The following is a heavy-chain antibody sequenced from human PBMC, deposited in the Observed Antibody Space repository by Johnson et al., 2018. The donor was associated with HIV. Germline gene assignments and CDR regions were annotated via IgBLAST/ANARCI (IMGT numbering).Heavy chain of an antibody. CDR1: GFTFSSYN. V-gene: IGHV3-48*01. CDR2: ISSGTRTI. CDR3: AKAQTGTTGAFDI. D-gene: IGHD1-7*01. J-gene: IGHJ3*02. Sequence: VQLVESGGGLVQPGGSLRLSCAASGFTFSSYNMNWVRQAPGKGLEWVSYISSGTRTIYYADSVKGRFTISRDNAKNSLYLQMNSLRAEDTALYYCAKAQTGTTGAFDIWGQGTMVTVSS.